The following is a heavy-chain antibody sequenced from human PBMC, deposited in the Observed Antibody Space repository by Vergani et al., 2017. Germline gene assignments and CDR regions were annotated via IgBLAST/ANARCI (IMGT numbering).Heavy chain of an antibody. D-gene: IGHD6-19*01. CDR1: GFTFSNVW. Sequence: EVHLVESGGGLVKPGGSLTLSCAASGFTFSNVWMTWVRQAPGKGLEWVGRIISKTDGGTTDYAAPVKGRFTISRDDAENTLYLQMNSLKIEDTAVYYCTTHPYNSDRGYYFDYWGQGTLVTVSS. CDR3: TTHPYNSDRGYYFDY. CDR2: IISKTDGGTT. V-gene: IGHV3-15*01. J-gene: IGHJ4*02.